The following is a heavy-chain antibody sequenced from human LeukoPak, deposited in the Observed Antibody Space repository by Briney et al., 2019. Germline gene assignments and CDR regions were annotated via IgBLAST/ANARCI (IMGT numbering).Heavy chain of an antibody. CDR1: GFTFSSYG. V-gene: IGHV3-33*01. CDR3: ARKQPAAGLYYYYYYMDV. CDR2: IWYDGSNK. Sequence: GSLRLSCAASGFTFSSYGMHWVRQAPGKGLEWVAVIWYDGSNKYYADSVKGRFTISRDNSKNTLYLQMNSLRAEDTAVYYCARKQPAAGLYYYYYYMDVWGKGTTVTVSS. J-gene: IGHJ6*03. D-gene: IGHD6-13*01.